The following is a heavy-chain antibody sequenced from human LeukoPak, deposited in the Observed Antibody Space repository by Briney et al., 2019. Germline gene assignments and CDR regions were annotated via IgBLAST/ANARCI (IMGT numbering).Heavy chain of an antibody. V-gene: IGHV4-38-2*02. CDR1: GYSISSGYY. Sequence: SETLSLSCTGSGYSISSGYYWGWIRQPPGKGLKWIGSIYHSGSTYYNPSLKSRVTISVDTSKTQFSLKLSSVTAADTAVYYCARDFEYYDSSGPYWGQGTLVTVSS. CDR3: ARDFEYYDSSGPY. J-gene: IGHJ4*02. D-gene: IGHD3-22*01. CDR2: IYHSGST.